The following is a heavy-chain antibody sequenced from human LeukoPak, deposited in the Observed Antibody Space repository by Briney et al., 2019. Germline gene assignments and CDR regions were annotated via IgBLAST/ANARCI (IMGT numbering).Heavy chain of an antibody. CDR2: INPSGGST. CDR1: GYTFTSYY. D-gene: IGHD1-26*01. J-gene: IGHJ4*02. Sequence: ASVKVCCKASGYTFTSYYMHWVRQAPGQGLEWMGIINPSGGSTSYAQKFQGRVTMTRDTSTSTVYMELSSLKSEDTAVYYCARGIGGSYYVGYYFDYWGQGTLVTVSS. V-gene: IGHV1-46*01. CDR3: ARGIGGSYYVGYYFDY.